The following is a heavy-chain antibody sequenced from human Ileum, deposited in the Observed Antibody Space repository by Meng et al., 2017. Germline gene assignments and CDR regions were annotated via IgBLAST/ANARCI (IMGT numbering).Heavy chain of an antibody. J-gene: IGHJ3*02. CDR3: ARVMGHYDYVWGSYRLDAFDI. V-gene: IGHV4-38-2*01. D-gene: IGHD3-16*02. CDR1: GYSISSGYY. CDR2: IYHSGST. Sequence: SETLSLTCAVSGYSISSGYYWGWIRQPPGKGLEWIGSIYHSGSTYYNPSLKSRVTISVDTSKNQFSLKLSSVTAADTAVYYCARVMGHYDYVWGSYRLDAFDIWGHGTMVTVSS.